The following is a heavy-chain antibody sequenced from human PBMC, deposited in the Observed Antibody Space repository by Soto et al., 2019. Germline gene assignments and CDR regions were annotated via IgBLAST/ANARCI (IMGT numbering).Heavy chain of an antibody. J-gene: IGHJ6*02. Sequence: EVQLLESGGGLVQPGGSLRLSCAASGFTFSSHVMNWVRQAPGKGLEWVAAISGGGGTTFYGDSVEGRFTMSRDNSKNTRFLKRNGLRAENTAVYYCARGPRAPPPHDYGMDVWGQGTTVTVSS. V-gene: IGHV3-23*01. CDR2: ISGGGGTT. CDR3: ARGPRAPPPHDYGMDV. CDR1: GFTFSSHV.